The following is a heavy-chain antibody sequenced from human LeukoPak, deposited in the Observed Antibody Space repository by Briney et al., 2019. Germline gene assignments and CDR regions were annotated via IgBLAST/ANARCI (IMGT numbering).Heavy chain of an antibody. J-gene: IGHJ4*02. CDR1: GGTFSSYA. CDR3: ASVLRFLEWPIPDY. Sequence: SVKVSCKASGGTFSSYAISWVRQAPGQGLEWMGTIIPIFGTANYAQKFQGRVTITTDESTSTAYMELSSLRSEDTAVYYCASVLRFLEWPIPDYWGQGTLVTVSS. D-gene: IGHD3-3*01. V-gene: IGHV1-69*05. CDR2: IIPIFGTA.